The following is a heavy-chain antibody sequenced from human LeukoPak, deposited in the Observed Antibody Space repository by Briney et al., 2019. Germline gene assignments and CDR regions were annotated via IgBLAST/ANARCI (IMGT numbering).Heavy chain of an antibody. V-gene: IGHV3-30*18. CDR1: GFRFSSEP. J-gene: IGHJ5*02. CDR3: AKDPDDYGDYVVPRINWFDR. Sequence: GGSLRLSCAASGFRFSSEPMNWVRQAPGKGLEWVAVISYDGSNKYYAGSVKGRFTISRDNSKNTLYLQMNSLRAEDTAVYYCAKDPDDYGDYVVPRINWFDRWGQGTLVTVSS. CDR2: ISYDGSNK. D-gene: IGHD4-17*01.